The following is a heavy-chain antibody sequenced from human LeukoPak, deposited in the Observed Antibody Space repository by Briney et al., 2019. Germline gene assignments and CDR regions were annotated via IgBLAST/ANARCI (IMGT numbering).Heavy chain of an antibody. CDR3: ARECGISGYLNWFDP. V-gene: IGHV1-2*04. J-gene: IGHJ5*02. Sequence: ASVKVSCKASGYTFTGYYMHWVRQAPGQGLEWMGWINPNSGGTNYAQKFRGWVTMTRDTSISTAYMELSRLRSDDTAVYYCARECGISGYLNWFDPWGQGTLVTVSS. D-gene: IGHD3-22*01. CDR1: GYTFTGYY. CDR2: INPNSGGT.